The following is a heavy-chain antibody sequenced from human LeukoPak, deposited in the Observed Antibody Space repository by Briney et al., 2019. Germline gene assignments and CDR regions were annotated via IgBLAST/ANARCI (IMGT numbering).Heavy chain of an antibody. D-gene: IGHD3-22*01. CDR2: ISWDGGST. V-gene: IGHV3-43*01. J-gene: IGHJ4*02. CDR1: GFTFDDYT. Sequence: GGSLRLSCAASGFTFDDYTMHWVRQAPGKGLEWVSLISWDGGSTYYADSVKGRFTISRDNSKNSLYLQMNSLRTEDTALYYCAKDIIYDSSGYPYYWGQGTLVTVSS. CDR3: AKDIIYDSSGYPYY.